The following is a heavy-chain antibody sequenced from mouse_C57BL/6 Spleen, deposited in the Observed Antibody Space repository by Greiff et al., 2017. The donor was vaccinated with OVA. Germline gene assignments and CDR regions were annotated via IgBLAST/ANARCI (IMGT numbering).Heavy chain of an antibody. D-gene: IGHD1-1*01. J-gene: IGHJ4*01. CDR1: GYTFTSYW. CDR3: ARFDTTIVDPSGDY. CDR2: IDPSDSYT. Sequence: VQLQQPGAELVKPGASVKLSCKASGYTFTSYWMQWVKQRPGQGLEWIGEIDPSDSYTNYTQKFKGKATLTVDTSSSTAYMQLSSLTSEDSAVYYSARFDTTIVDPSGDYWGQGTSVTVSS. V-gene: IGHV1-50*01.